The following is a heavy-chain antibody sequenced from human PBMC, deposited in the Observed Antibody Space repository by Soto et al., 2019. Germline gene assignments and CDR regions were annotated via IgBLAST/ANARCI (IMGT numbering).Heavy chain of an antibody. D-gene: IGHD3-16*01. V-gene: IGHV1-69*13. CDR1: GGTFSSYA. J-gene: IGHJ6*04. CDR3: ARGFEGGSSNYPYGMDV. CDR2: IIPIFGTA. Sequence: GASVKVSCKASGGTFSSYAISWVRQAPGQGLEWMGGIIPIFGTANYAQKFQGRVTITADESTSTAYMELSSLRSEDTAVYYCARGFEGGSSNYPYGMDVWGKGTTVTVSS.